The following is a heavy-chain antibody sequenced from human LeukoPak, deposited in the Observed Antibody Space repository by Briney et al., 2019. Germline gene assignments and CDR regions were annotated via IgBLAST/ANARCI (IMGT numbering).Heavy chain of an antibody. J-gene: IGHJ4*02. CDR3: ARDRGALDY. D-gene: IGHD1-26*01. Sequence: PGGSLRLSCAASGFTFTNYWMHWVRQAPGEGLVWVSRINSDGSVTRYADSVKGRLTISRDNAKNTVFLQMNSLRTEDTAVYYCARDRGALDYWGQGTLVTVSS. V-gene: IGHV3-74*01. CDR2: INSDGSVT. CDR1: GFTFTNYW.